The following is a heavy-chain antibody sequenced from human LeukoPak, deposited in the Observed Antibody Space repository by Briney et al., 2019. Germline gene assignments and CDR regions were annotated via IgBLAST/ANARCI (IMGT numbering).Heavy chain of an antibody. D-gene: IGHD3-10*01. Sequence: GASVKVSCKASGYTFTSYDINWVRQATGQGLEWMGLMNPNSGNTGYAQKFQGRVTMTRNTSISTAYMELSSLRSEDTAVYYCAVYGSGSYYPHYYYYYGMDVWGQGTTVTVSS. V-gene: IGHV1-8*01. CDR1: GYTFTSYD. J-gene: IGHJ6*02. CDR2: MNPNSGNT. CDR3: AVYGSGSYYPHYYYYYGMDV.